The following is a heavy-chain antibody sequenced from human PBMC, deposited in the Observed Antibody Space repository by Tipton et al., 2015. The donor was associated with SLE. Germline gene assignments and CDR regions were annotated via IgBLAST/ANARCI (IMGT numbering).Heavy chain of an antibody. CDR2: IENDGSST. J-gene: IGHJ4*02. D-gene: IGHD4-17*01. Sequence: LSCVASGFTFSSYWIHWVRQAPGKGLVWVSRIENDGSSTRYADSVKGRLTISRDNAKNTVYLQMNSLRVEDTAVYYCARVLRGGLRYFDSWGQGTLVTVSS. V-gene: IGHV3-74*01. CDR1: GFTFSSYW. CDR3: ARVLRGGLRYFDS.